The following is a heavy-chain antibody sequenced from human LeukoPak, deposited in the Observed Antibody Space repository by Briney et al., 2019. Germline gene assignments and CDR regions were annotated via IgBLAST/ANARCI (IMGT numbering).Heavy chain of an antibody. D-gene: IGHD5-24*01. CDR2: ISGRGDAS. J-gene: IGHJ4*02. CDR3: ARDPPSPVNRDVHFDY. Sequence: GGSLRLSCAASGFTFSSYVMTWVRQAPGKGLEWVSVISGRGDASYYADSVKGRFTISRDNAKNSLYLQMNSLRAEDTAVYYCARDPPSPVNRDVHFDYWGQGTLVTVSS. CDR1: GFTFSSYV. V-gene: IGHV3-23*01.